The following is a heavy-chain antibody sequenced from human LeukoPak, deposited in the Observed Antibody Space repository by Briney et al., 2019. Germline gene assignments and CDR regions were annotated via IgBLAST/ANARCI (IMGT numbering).Heavy chain of an antibody. V-gene: IGHV4-31*03. CDR2: IYYSGST. D-gene: IGHD5-18*01. Sequence: SQTLSLTCTVSGGSISSGGYYWSWIRQPPGKGLEWIGYIYYSGSTYYNPSLKSRVTISVDTSKNQFSLKLSSVTAADTAVYYCASSVDTAMARNFGYWGQGTLVTVSS. CDR3: ASSVDTAMARNFGY. J-gene: IGHJ4*02. CDR1: GGSISSGGYY.